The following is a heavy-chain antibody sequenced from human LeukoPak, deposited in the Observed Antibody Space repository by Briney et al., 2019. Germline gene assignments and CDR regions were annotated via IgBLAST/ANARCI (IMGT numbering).Heavy chain of an antibody. D-gene: IGHD5-18*01. Sequence: PGGSLRLSCAASGFTFSSYSMNWVRQAPGKGLEWVSYISSSSSTIYYADSVKGRFTISRDNAKNSLYLQMNSLRAEDTAVYYCARDTGGGYSCYDCWGQGTLVTVSS. J-gene: IGHJ4*02. CDR3: ARDTGGGYSCYDC. V-gene: IGHV3-48*01. CDR1: GFTFSSYS. CDR2: ISSSSSTI.